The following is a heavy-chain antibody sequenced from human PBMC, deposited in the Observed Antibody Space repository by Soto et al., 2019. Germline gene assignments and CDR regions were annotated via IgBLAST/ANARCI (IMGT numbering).Heavy chain of an antibody. CDR2: INPSGGST. CDR1: GYTFTSYY. J-gene: IGHJ6*02. D-gene: IGHD4-17*01. Sequence: AASVKVSCKASGYTFTSYYMHWVRQAPGQGLEWMGIINPSGGSTSYAQKFQGRVTMTRDTSTSTVYMELSSLRSEDTAVYYCARDVRPEGDYTPAPANYGMDVWGQGTTVTVSS. CDR3: ARDVRPEGDYTPAPANYGMDV. V-gene: IGHV1-46*01.